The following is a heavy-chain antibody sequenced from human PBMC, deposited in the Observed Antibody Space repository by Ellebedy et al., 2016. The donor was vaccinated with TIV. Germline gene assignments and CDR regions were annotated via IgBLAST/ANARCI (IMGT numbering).Heavy chain of an antibody. CDR2: IGDKANSHFT. CDR3: ARIGYSSSDFDF. D-gene: IGHD4-23*01. CDR1: GLSFSDHF. J-gene: IGHJ4*02. Sequence: LSLTCATSGLSFSDHFMDWVRQAPGKGLEWVGRIGDKANSHFTQYAASVKGRFTISRDDSKNSLSLQMNSLNTEDTALYYCARIGYSSSDFDFWGQGTLVTVSS. V-gene: IGHV3-72*01.